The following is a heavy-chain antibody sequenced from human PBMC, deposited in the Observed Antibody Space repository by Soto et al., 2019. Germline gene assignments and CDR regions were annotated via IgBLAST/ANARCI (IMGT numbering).Heavy chain of an antibody. D-gene: IGHD2-2*01. J-gene: IGHJ4*02. CDR1: RCPLSTSS. CDR2: ISVSGGST. CDR3: AKHGYSITRNKPLDY. Sequence: PGRALSLSSAASRCPLSTSSMCWVSQTTGKVLEWVSSISVSGGSTYYADSVKGRFTISRDNSKNTLYLQMNSLRAEDTAVYYCAKHGYSITRNKPLDYWGQGNMAPVSS. V-gene: IGHV3-23*01.